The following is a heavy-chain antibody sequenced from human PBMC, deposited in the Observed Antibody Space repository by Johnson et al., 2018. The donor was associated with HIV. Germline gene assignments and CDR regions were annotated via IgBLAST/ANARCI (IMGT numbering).Heavy chain of an antibody. V-gene: IGHV3-66*01. J-gene: IGHJ3*02. D-gene: IGHD6-13*01. Sequence: VQLVESGGGVVQPGRSLRLSCAASGFTVSSNYMSWVRQAPGKGLEWVSVIYSGGSTYYADSVKGRFTISRDNSKNTLYLLMDSLRAEDTAVYYCAKDGAAAGTVGADAFDIWGQGTMVTVYS. CDR2: IYSGGST. CDR1: GFTVSSNY. CDR3: AKDGAAAGTVGADAFDI.